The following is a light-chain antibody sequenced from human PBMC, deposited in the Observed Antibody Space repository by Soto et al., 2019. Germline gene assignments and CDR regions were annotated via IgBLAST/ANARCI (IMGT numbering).Light chain of an antibody. CDR3: QQYGSSPLT. V-gene: IGKV3-20*01. Sequence: EIVLTQSPGTLSLSPGESAALSCRASQRVSSSYLAWYQQKPGQAPRLLIYGASSRATGIPDRFSGSGSGTDFTLTISRLEPEDFAVYYCQQYGSSPLTFGGGTTVEIK. CDR1: QRVSSSY. J-gene: IGKJ4*01. CDR2: GAS.